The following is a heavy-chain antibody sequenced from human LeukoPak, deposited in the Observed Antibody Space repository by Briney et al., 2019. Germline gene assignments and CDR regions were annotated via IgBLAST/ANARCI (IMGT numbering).Heavy chain of an antibody. J-gene: IGHJ4*02. CDR3: ARQEYSSSQPDH. D-gene: IGHD6-6*01. Sequence: GESLKISCKTSGYSFISYWIGWVRQMPGKGLEWVGIIYPGDSDTRYSPSFQGQVTISADKSISTAYLQWSSLKASDTAMYYCARQEYSSSQPDHWGQGTLVTVSS. CDR1: GYSFISYW. CDR2: IYPGDSDT. V-gene: IGHV5-51*01.